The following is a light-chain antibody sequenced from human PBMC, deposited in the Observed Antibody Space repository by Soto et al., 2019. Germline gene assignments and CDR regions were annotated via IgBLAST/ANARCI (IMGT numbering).Light chain of an antibody. Sequence: EIVLTQSPGTLSLSPGDKATLSCRASQSISSSFLAWYQQKSGQAPRLLIYAASSRATGVPDRFSGGGSGTDFTLTIRRLEPEDFAVYYCQQYGSSPPYTFGQGTKLEI. V-gene: IGKV3-20*01. J-gene: IGKJ2*01. CDR1: QSISSSF. CDR3: QQYGSSPPYT. CDR2: AAS.